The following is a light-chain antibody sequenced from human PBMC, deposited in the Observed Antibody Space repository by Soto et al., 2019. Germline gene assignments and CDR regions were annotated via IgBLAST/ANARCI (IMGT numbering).Light chain of an antibody. V-gene: IGKV1-27*01. CDR1: QGISNY. CDR2: AAS. CDR3: QKYNSAPWT. J-gene: IGKJ1*01. Sequence: DIQMTQSPYSLSASVGDRLTITCRARQGISNYLAWYQQNPGKVPKLLIYAASTLQSGVPSRFSGSGSGTDFTLTISSLQPEDVATYYCQKYNSAPWTFGQGTKVEIK.